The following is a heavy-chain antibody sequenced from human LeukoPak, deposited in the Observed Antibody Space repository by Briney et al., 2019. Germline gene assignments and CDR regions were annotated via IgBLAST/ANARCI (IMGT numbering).Heavy chain of an antibody. V-gene: IGHV4-34*01. D-gene: IGHD5-12*01. Sequence: KPSETLSRTCAVYGGSFSGYYGCCIRQPPGKGLEWIGEINHSGCTKFNASLKSLVTISVDASKNKFSLKLSTVTAADTAVYDCARVNGYSPYWGQGTMVTVSS. J-gene: IGHJ4*02. CDR3: ARVNGYSPY. CDR1: GGSFSGYY. CDR2: INHSGCT.